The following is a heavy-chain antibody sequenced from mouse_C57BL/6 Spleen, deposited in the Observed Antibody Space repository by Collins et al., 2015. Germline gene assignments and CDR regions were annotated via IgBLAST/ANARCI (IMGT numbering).Heavy chain of an antibody. V-gene: IGHV1S22*01. Sequence: LQQPGSELVRPGASVKLSCKASGYTFTSYWMHWVKQRPGQGLEWIGNVYPGSGSTNYDEKFKSKATLTVDTSSSTAYMQLSSLTSEDSAVYYCTGSSYGWFPYWGQGTLVTVSA. CDR2: VYPGSGST. CDR3: TGSSYGWFPY. CDR1: GYTFTSYW. J-gene: IGHJ3*01. D-gene: IGHD1-1*01.